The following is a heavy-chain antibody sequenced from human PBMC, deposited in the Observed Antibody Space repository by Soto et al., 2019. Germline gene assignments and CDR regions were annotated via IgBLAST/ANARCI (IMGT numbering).Heavy chain of an antibody. J-gene: IGHJ4*02. CDR1: GFTFGDYA. CDR2: IRSKAYGGTT. V-gene: IGHV3-49*04. CDR3: TIKLGYCSGGSCYFDY. Sequence: GGSLRLSCTASGFTFGDYAMSWVRQAPGKGLEWVGFIRSKAYGGTTEYAASVKGRFTISRDDSKSIAYLQMNSLKTEDTAVYYCTIKLGYCSGGSCYFDYWGQGTLVTVSS. D-gene: IGHD2-15*01.